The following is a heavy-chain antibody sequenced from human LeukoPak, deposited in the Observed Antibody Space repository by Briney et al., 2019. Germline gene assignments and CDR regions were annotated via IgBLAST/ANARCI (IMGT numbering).Heavy chain of an antibody. V-gene: IGHV4-34*01. J-gene: IGHJ4*02. D-gene: IGHD3-22*01. CDR2: INHSGST. CDR3: ARVFSLNYYDSSDYYFVY. CDR1: GGSFSGHY. Sequence: SETLSLTCAVYGGSFSGHYWSWIRRPPGKGLEWIGEINHSGSTNYNPSRKSRLSMSVDTSKNQFSLKLSSVTAADTAVYYCARVFSLNYYDSSDYYFVYWGQGTLVTVSS.